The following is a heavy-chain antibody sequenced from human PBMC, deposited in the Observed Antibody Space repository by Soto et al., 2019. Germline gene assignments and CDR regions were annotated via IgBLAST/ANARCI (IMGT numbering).Heavy chain of an antibody. CDR2: ISYDGSNK. Sequence: SLRLSCTASGFTFSSYGMHWVRQAPGKGRGWVAVISYDGSNKYYADSVKGRFTISRDNSKNTLYLQMNSLRAEDTAVYYCAKDVTYSSGSIGYWGQGTLVTVSS. CDR3: AKDVTYSSGSIGY. D-gene: IGHD6-19*01. J-gene: IGHJ4*02. V-gene: IGHV3-30*18. CDR1: GFTFSSYG.